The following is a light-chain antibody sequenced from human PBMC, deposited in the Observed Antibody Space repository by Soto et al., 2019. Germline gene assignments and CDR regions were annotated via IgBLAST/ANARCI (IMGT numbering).Light chain of an antibody. J-gene: IGKJ5*01. CDR3: QQYKNWPPIT. Sequence: EMVMTQSPATLSVSPGERSTVSCSARPSFARKLAWYQQKPGQAPRLRIHGASIRATGIPARFSGSGSGTEFTLTISSLQSEDFAVYYCQQYKNWPPITFGQGTRLEIK. CDR2: GAS. CDR1: PSFARK. V-gene: IGKV3-15*01.